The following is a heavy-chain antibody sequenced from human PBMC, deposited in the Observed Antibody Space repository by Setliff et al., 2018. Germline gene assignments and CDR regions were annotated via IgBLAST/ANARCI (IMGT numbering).Heavy chain of an antibody. J-gene: IGHJ4*02. CDR1: GFTFSSYG. V-gene: IGHV3-33*06. Sequence: SCAASGFTFSSYGMHWVRQAPGKGLEWVALIWYDGSNKYYADSVKGRFTISRDNSKNTLYLQMNSLRAEDTAVYYCAKAASLVITLQYFDYWGQGTLVTVSS. D-gene: IGHD3-22*01. CDR2: IWYDGSNK. CDR3: AKAASLVITLQYFDY.